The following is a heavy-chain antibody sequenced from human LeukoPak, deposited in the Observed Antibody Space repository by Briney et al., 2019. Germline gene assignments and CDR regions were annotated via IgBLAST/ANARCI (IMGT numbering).Heavy chain of an antibody. CDR2: INHSGST. D-gene: IGHD3-10*01. CDR1: GGSFSGYY. CDR3: AVPSSGSYYVFDY. J-gene: IGHJ4*02. Sequence: SETLSLTCAVYGGSFSGYYWSWIRQPPGKWLEWIGEINHSGSTNYNPSLKSRVTISVDTSKNQFSLKLSSVTAADTAVYYCAVPSSGSYYVFDYWGQGTLVTVSS. V-gene: IGHV4-34*01.